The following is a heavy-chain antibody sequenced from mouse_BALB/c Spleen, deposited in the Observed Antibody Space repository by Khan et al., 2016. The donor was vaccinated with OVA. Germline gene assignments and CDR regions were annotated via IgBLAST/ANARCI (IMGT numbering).Heavy chain of an antibody. CDR1: GYTFPSNT. CDR2: INPRSDYT. CDR3: ARRTTVYAVDY. V-gene: IGHV1-4*01. J-gene: IGHJ4*01. Sequence: QIQLVQSGAELARPGASVKMSCKASGYTFPSNTMHWVKQRPGQGLEWIGYINPRSDYTIYNQKFKDKATLTADISSTTAYMQLSSLTSDDSAVYYCARRTTVYAVDYWDKGTSVTVSS. D-gene: IGHD2-14*01.